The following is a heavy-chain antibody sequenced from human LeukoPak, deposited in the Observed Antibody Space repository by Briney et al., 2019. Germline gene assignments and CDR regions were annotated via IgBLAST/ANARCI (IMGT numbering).Heavy chain of an antibody. CDR3: ARDNDSRDPLHFDY. V-gene: IGHV1-46*01. D-gene: IGHD3-16*01. CDR1: GYTFTSYY. Sequence: ASVKVSCKASGYTFTSYYMHWVRQAPGQGLEWMGLINPTGGSTGYAQKFQGRVTMTRDMSTSTDYMELSSLRSEDTAVYYCARDNDSRDPLHFDYWGQGTLVTVSS. CDR2: INPTGGST. J-gene: IGHJ4*02.